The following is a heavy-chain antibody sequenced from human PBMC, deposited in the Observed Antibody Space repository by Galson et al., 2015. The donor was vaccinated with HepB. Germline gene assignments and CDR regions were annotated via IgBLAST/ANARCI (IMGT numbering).Heavy chain of an antibody. CDR2: INPSGGST. Sequence: SVKVSCKASGYTFTSYYMHWVRQAPGQGLEWMGIINPSGGSTSYAQKFQGRVTMTRDTSTSTVYMELSSLRSEDTAVYYCAREKAPMVRGVIPPGAQEFDYWGQGTLVTVSS. CDR3: AREKAPMVRGVIPPGAQEFDY. CDR1: GYTFTSYY. V-gene: IGHV1-46*01. J-gene: IGHJ4*02. D-gene: IGHD3-10*01.